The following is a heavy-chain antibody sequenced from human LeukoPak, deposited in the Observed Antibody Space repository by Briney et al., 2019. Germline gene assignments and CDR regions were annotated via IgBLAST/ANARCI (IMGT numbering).Heavy chain of an antibody. CDR3: ARDADFVPFDY. CDR2: ISSSGSTI. V-gene: IGHV3-48*03. D-gene: IGHD2-8*01. Sequence: GGSLRLSCAASGFTFSSYEMNWVRQAPGKGLEWVSYISSSGSTIYYADSVKGRFTISRDNAKNSLHLQMNSLRAEDTAVYYCARDADFVPFDYWGQGTLVTVSS. CDR1: GFTFSSYE. J-gene: IGHJ4*02.